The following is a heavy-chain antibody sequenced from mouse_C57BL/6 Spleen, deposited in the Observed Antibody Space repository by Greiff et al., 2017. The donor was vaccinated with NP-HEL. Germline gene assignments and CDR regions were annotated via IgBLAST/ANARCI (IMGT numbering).Heavy chain of an antibody. CDR2: IDPEDGGT. J-gene: IGHJ2*01. Sequence: VQLQQPGAELVRPGASVKLSCKASGFTFTDYYMHWVKQRPEQGLEWIGRIDPEDGGTKYAPKFQGKATMTVDTSSNTAYLQLSSLTSEDAAVYYCTTGTAQAFFDYWGQGTTLTVSA. D-gene: IGHD3-2*02. CDR3: TTGTAQAFFDY. CDR1: GFTFTDYY. V-gene: IGHV14-1*01.